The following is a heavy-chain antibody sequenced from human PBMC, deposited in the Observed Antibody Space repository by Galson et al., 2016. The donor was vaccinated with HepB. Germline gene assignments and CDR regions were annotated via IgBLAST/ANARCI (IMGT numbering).Heavy chain of an antibody. CDR3: ARDGHKWDVDY. Sequence: SVKVSCKASGYRFTTFYVHWVRQAPGQGLEWIGRIMPEDGYTIYAQKFQGRVTITRDTSTSTVYMDLRSLMSADTCVYYCARDGHKWDVDYWGQGSLVTVSS. CDR2: IMPEDGYT. V-gene: IGHV1-46*01. J-gene: IGHJ4*02. D-gene: IGHD1-26*01. CDR1: GYRFTTFY.